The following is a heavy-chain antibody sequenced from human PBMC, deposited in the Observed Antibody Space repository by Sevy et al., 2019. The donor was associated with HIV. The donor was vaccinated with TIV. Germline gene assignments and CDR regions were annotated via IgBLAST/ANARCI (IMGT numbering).Heavy chain of an antibody. CDR1: GYTFTGYY. CDR3: AGVALSGFVDPPDPMDV. D-gene: IGHD3-3*01. J-gene: IGHJ6*02. Sequence: ASVTVSCQASGYTFTGYYMHWVRQAPGEGLEWMGRINPNSGGTHFAQKFQGRVTMTSDTSIRTAHMELSSLRSEDTAVYYCAGVALSGFVDPPDPMDVGGQGTTVPVSS. V-gene: IGHV1-2*06. CDR2: INPNSGGT.